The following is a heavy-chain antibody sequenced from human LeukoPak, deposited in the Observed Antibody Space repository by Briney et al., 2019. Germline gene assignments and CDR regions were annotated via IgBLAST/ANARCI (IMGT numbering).Heavy chain of an antibody. Sequence: ASMKVSCKASGYSFTGYFIHWVRQAPGQGLEWMGWINPHSGDTKYEQKFQGRVTLTRDTSISTAYVELSGLRSDDTAVYYWARDLKFDGSGYYSPHFDYWGQGTLVTVSS. V-gene: IGHV1-2*02. CDR2: INPHSGDT. CDR3: ARDLKFDGSGYYSPHFDY. J-gene: IGHJ4*02. CDR1: GYSFTGYF. D-gene: IGHD3-22*01.